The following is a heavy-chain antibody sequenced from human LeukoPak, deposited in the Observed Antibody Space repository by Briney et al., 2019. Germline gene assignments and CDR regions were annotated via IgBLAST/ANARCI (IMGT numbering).Heavy chain of an antibody. CDR2: ISGSGGST. V-gene: IGHV3-23*01. D-gene: IGHD3-10*01. Sequence: PGGSLRLSCAASGFTFSNYAMNWVRQAPGKGLEWVSLISGSGGSTYYADPVKGRFTISRDNSKNTLYLQMNSLRAEDTAVYYCARDKGSGSYYSGYFDYWGQGTLVTVSP. CDR1: GFTFSNYA. CDR3: ARDKGSGSYYSGYFDY. J-gene: IGHJ4*02.